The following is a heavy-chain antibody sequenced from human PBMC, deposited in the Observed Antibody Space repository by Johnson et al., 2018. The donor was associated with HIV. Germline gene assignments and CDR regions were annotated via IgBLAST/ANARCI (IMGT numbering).Heavy chain of an antibody. CDR1: GFTFSDYH. V-gene: IGHV3-11*04. Sequence: VQLVESGGNLVKPGGSLRLSCVASGFTFSDYHMSWIRQAPGKGLEWVSYISSSGSTIYYADSVKGRFTISRDNSKNTLYLQMNSLRADDTAVYYCATHLSYYGDTLTDDGFDIWGRGTMVTVSS. CDR3: ATHLSYYGDTLTDDGFDI. D-gene: IGHD4-17*01. CDR2: ISSSGSTI. J-gene: IGHJ3*02.